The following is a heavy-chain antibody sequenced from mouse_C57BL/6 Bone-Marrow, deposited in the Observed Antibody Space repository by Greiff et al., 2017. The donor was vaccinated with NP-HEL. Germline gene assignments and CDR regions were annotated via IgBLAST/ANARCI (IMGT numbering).Heavy chain of an antibody. CDR2: IHPNSGST. D-gene: IGHD2-4*01. Sequence: QVQLQQSGAELVKPGASVKLSCKASGYTFTSYWMHWVKQRPGQGLEWIGMIHPNSGSTNYNEKFKSKATLTVDKSSSTAYLQLSSLTSEDSAVYYCETDYRLDYWGQGTTLTVSS. CDR3: ETDYRLDY. J-gene: IGHJ2*01. V-gene: IGHV1-64*01. CDR1: GYTFTSYW.